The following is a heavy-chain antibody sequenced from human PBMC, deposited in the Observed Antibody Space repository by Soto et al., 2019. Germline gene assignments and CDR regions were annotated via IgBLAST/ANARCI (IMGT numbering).Heavy chain of an antibody. CDR2: INSDASST. V-gene: IGHV3-74*01. CDR1: GFTFSSYW. D-gene: IGHD1-1*01. Sequence: GGSLRLSCAASGFTFSSYWMHWVRQGPGKGLVWVSRINSDASSTSYADSVKGRFTISRDNAKNTLYLQMNSLRAEDTAVYYCARGGWNWNNAFDFWGQGTMVTVSS. CDR3: ARGGWNWNNAFDF. J-gene: IGHJ3*01.